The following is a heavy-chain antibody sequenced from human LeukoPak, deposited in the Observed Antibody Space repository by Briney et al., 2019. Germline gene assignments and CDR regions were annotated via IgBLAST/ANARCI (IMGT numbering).Heavy chain of an antibody. CDR1: GDSISSYY. Sequence: SETLSLTCTVSGDSISSYYWSWIRQPPGKGLEWIGYIYYSGSTNYNPSLKSRVTISVDTSKNQFSLKLSSVTAADTAVYYCARATFGGSYYAFDIWGQRTMVTVSS. D-gene: IGHD1-26*01. CDR3: ARATFGGSYYAFDI. CDR2: IYYSGST. V-gene: IGHV4-59*01. J-gene: IGHJ3*02.